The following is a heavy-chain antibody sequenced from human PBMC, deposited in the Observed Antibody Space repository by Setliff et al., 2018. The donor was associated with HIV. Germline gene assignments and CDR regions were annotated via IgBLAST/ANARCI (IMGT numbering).Heavy chain of an antibody. CDR3: ARSLLPSITVAGTIGY. D-gene: IGHD6-19*01. V-gene: IGHV4-61*09. CDR2: IHTSGNA. J-gene: IGHJ4*02. CDR1: GGSISSDSYY. Sequence: SETLSLTCTISGGSISSDSYYWGWIRQPPGKGLEWIGHIHTSGNANYNPSLNSRVTISVDTSKNHFSLKLSSVTAADTAVYYCARSLLPSITVAGTIGYWGQGSLVTVSS.